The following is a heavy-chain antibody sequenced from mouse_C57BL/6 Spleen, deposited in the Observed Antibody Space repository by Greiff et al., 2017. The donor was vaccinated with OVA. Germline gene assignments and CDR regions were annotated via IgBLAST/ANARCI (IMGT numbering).Heavy chain of an antibody. J-gene: IGHJ4*01. CDR1: GYTFTSYW. CDR3: ARGRRINAMDY. V-gene: IGHV1-52*01. D-gene: IGHD2-4*01. Sequence: QVQLQQPGAELVRPGSSVKLSCKASGYTFTSYWMHWVKQRPIQGLEWIGNIDPSDSETHYNQKFKDKATLTVDKSSSTAYMQLSSLTSEDSAVYYCARGRRINAMDYWGQGTSVTVSS. CDR2: IDPSDSET.